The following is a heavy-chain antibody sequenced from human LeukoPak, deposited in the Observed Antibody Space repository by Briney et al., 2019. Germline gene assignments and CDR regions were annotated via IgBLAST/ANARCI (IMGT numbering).Heavy chain of an antibody. J-gene: IGHJ6*03. Sequence: GGSLRPSCAASGFSVSSNYMSWVRQAPGEGLEWVSVIYSSGYAYYADSVKGRFTISRDNSKNTLSLQLNSLGAEDTAVYYCARVAAAVATHYFFYMDVWGKGTTVTVSS. CDR3: ARVAAAVATHYFFYMDV. CDR1: GFSVSSNY. CDR2: IYSSGYA. D-gene: IGHD5-12*01. V-gene: IGHV3-53*01.